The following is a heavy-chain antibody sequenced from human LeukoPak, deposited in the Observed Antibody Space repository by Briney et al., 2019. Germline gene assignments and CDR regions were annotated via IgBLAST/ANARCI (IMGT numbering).Heavy chain of an antibody. CDR2: IIPIFGTA. Sequence: SVKVSFTASGYTFTSYAISWVRQAPGQGLEWMGGIIPIFGTANYAQKFQGRVTITADESTSTAYMELSSLRSEDTAVYYCARDKYSSSWYTPSYYGMDVWGQGTTVTVSS. J-gene: IGHJ6*02. V-gene: IGHV1-69*13. CDR3: ARDKYSSSWYTPSYYGMDV. CDR1: GYTFTSYA. D-gene: IGHD6-13*01.